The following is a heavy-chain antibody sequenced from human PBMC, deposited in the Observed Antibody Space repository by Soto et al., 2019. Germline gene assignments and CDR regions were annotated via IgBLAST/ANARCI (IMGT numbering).Heavy chain of an antibody. CDR3: ARREIQGPIDY. Sequence: QVQLQESGPGLVKPSDTLSLTCAVSGYSISSSNWWGWIRQPPGKGLEWIGYIYYSGTTYYNPSLKIRVTMSVATSKNPFSLRLTSVTAVDTPVYYCARREIQGPIDYWGQGTLVTVSS. CDR1: GYSISSSNW. J-gene: IGHJ4*02. V-gene: IGHV4-28*01. CDR2: IYYSGTT. D-gene: IGHD1-26*01.